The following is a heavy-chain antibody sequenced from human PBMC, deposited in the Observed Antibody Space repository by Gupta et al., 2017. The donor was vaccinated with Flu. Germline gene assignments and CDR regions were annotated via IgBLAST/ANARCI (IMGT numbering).Heavy chain of an antibody. J-gene: IGHJ6*02. CDR2: SRNKVNSYTT. V-gene: IGHV3-72*01. CDR1: GFTFKDHF. D-gene: IGHD3-10*01. Sequence: EVQLVESGGGLVQPGGSLRLSCAASGFTFKDHFMDWVRQAPGKGPEWVGRSRNKVNSYTTEDAASVKGRFIISREDSKNSLYLQRDSLNTEDSAVYYGARTITVVRIKYVMDVWGQGTTVTVSS. CDR3: ARTITVVRIKYVMDV.